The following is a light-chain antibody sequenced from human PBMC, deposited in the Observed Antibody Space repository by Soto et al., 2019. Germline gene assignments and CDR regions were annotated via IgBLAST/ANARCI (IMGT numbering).Light chain of an antibody. Sequence: EIVLTQSPATLSVSPGDRASLSCRASQTVGTYSAWYQQKPGQAPRLLIYGASTRATGIPARFSGSGSGTDFTLTISILEPEDFALYYCQQYGSPPSITFGQGTRLEIK. J-gene: IGKJ5*01. V-gene: IGKV3-20*01. CDR3: QQYGSPPSIT. CDR2: GAS. CDR1: QTVGTY.